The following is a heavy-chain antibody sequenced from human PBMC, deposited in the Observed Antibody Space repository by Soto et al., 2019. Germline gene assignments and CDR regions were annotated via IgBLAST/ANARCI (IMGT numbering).Heavy chain of an antibody. V-gene: IGHV5-10-1*01. J-gene: IGHJ6*02. Sequence: GESLKISCKGSGYSFTSYWISWVRQMPGKGLEWMGRIDPSDSYTNYSPSFQGHVTISADKPISTAYLQWSSLKASDTAMYYCAVSNYVGYYYYYGMDVWGQGTTVTVSS. CDR1: GYSFTSYW. D-gene: IGHD4-4*01. CDR3: AVSNYVGYYYYYGMDV. CDR2: IDPSDSYT.